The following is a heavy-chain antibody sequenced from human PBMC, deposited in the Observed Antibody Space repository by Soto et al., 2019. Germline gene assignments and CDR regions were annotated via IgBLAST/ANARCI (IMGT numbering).Heavy chain of an antibody. V-gene: IGHV1-58*01. CDR2: IVVGSGNT. CDR1: GFTFTSSA. J-gene: IGHJ6*02. D-gene: IGHD6-6*01. Sequence: ASVKVSCKASGFTFTSSAVQWVRQARGQRLEWIGWIVVGSGNTNYAQKFQERVTITRDMSTSTAYMELSSLRSEDTAVYYCAAGLGLTSSLAARTGYYYYGMDVWGQGTTVTVSS. CDR3: AAGLGLTSSLAARTGYYYYGMDV.